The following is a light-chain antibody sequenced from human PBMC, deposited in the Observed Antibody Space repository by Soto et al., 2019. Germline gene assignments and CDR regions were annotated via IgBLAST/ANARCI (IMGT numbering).Light chain of an antibody. CDR2: EVT. CDR1: SSDIGGYNY. V-gene: IGLV2-8*01. J-gene: IGLJ1*01. Sequence: QSVLTQPPSASGSPGQSVTISCTGGSSDIGGYNYVSWYQQRPGKVPRLIIYEVTKRPSGVPDRFSGSKSGNTASLTVSGLQADDEADYYCLSYTTSSSYVFGTGTKVTVL. CDR3: LSYTTSSSYV.